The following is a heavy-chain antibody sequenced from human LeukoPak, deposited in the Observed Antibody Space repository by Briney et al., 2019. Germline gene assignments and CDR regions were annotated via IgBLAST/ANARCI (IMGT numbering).Heavy chain of an antibody. Sequence: GGSLRLSCVASGLTFSSYSINWVRQSPGKGLEWVSSISSSSTYIYYADSVKGRFTISRDNAHNSLYLQMDSLRAEDTAVYYCARTVGSIYSSGWYDYWGQGTLVSVSS. J-gene: IGHJ4*02. V-gene: IGHV3-21*01. CDR1: GLTFSSYS. CDR2: ISSSSTYI. CDR3: ARTVGSIYSSGWYDY. D-gene: IGHD6-19*01.